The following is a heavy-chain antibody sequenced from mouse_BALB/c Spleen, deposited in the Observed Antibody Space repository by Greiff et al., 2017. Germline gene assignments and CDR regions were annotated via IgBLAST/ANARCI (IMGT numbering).Heavy chain of an antibody. J-gene: IGHJ4*01. CDR2: ISYSGST. V-gene: IGHV3-2*02. Sequence: VQLQQSGPGLVKPSQSLSLTCTVTGYSITSDYAWNWIRQFPGNKLEWMGYISYSGSTSYNPSLKSRISITRDTSKNQFFLQLNSVTTEDTATYYCAKLTHYYAMDYWGQGTSVTVSS. D-gene: IGHD4-1*01. CDR1: GYSITSDYA. CDR3: AKLTHYYAMDY.